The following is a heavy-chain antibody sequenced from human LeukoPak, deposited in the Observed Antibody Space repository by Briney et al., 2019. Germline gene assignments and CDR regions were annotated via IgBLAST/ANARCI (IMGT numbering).Heavy chain of an antibody. D-gene: IGHD6-13*01. CDR1: GFTFSSYS. CDR2: ISSSSSYI. J-gene: IGHJ4*02. V-gene: IGHV3-21*01. Sequence: KPGGSLRLSCAASGFTFSSYSMNWVRQAPGKGLEWVSSISSSSSYIYYADSVKGRFTISRDNAKNSLYLQMNSLRAEDTAVYYCARDQGRRSWPSYYFDYWGQGTLVTVSS. CDR3: ARDQGRRSWPSYYFDY.